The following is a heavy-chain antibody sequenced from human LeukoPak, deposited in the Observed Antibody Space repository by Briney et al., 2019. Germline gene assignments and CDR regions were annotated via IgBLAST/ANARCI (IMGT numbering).Heavy chain of an antibody. Sequence: ASVKVSCKVSGYTLTELSMHWVRQAPGKGLEWMGGFDPEDGGTIYAQKFQGRVTMTEDTSTDTAYMELSSLRSEDTAVYYCATMYYYDSSGDYWGQGTLVTVSS. CDR3: ATMYYYDSSGDY. CDR1: GYTLTELS. D-gene: IGHD3-22*01. V-gene: IGHV1-24*01. J-gene: IGHJ4*02. CDR2: FDPEDGGT.